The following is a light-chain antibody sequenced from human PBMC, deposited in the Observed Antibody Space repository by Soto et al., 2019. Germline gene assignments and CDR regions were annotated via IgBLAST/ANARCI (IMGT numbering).Light chain of an antibody. J-gene: IGKJ1*01. V-gene: IGKV1-6*01. CDR1: QAIRNE. Sequence: AIQTTQSPSSLSASVGDRVTITCRASQAIRNELGWYQQKPGKAPELLIYGASTLQSGVPSRFSGSGFGTDFTLTISNLQPTDFATYYCLQDYNYPPTFGQGTKVEI. CDR3: LQDYNYPPT. CDR2: GAS.